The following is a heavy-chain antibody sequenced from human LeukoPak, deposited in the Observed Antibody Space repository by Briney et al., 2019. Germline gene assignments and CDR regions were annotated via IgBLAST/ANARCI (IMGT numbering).Heavy chain of an antibody. V-gene: IGHV3-7*01. D-gene: IGHD2-2*03. Sequence: PGGSLRLSCAASGFTFSSYWMSWVRQAPGKGLEWVANIKQDGSEKYYVDSVKGRFTISRDNAKNSLYLQMNSLRAEDTAVYYCARDLRMDGYGRDWYFDLWGRGTLVTVSS. CDR2: IKQDGSEK. CDR1: GFTFSSYW. CDR3: ARDLRMDGYGRDWYFDL. J-gene: IGHJ2*01.